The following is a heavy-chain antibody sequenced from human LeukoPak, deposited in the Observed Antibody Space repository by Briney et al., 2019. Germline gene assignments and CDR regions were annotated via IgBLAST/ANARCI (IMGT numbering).Heavy chain of an antibody. Sequence: PGGSLRLSCAASGFTFSSFTMNWVRQAPGKGLEWVSSISSSSSYIHYADSVKGRFTISRDNAKNSLYLQMNSLRAEDTAVYYCARGGYCGGDCYQRPDAFDIWGQGTLVTVSS. D-gene: IGHD2-21*02. J-gene: IGHJ3*02. CDR3: ARGGYCGGDCYQRPDAFDI. CDR1: GFTFSSFT. V-gene: IGHV3-21*01. CDR2: ISSSSSYI.